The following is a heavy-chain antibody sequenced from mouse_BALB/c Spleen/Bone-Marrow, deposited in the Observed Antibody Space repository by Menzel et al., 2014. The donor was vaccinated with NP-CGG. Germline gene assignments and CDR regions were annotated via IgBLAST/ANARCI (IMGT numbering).Heavy chain of an antibody. V-gene: IGHV5-6-3*01. CDR2: MKSNGDST. CDR1: GFTFSRYG. Sequence: DVMLVESGGGLVQPGGSLKLSCAASGFTFSRYGMSWGRQTPDKRLVLGATMKSNGDSTYYPDSVRGRFNISRDNAKTTMYLQMSSLKSEDAAMYYCARDDGYCLYWAFDVWGAGTTVTVSS. D-gene: IGHD2-3*01. CDR3: ARDDGYCLYWAFDV. J-gene: IGHJ1*01.